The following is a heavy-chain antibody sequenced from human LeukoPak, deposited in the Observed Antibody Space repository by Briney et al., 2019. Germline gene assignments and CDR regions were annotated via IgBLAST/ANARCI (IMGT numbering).Heavy chain of an antibody. V-gene: IGHV4-39*01. CDR3: ARTVVTATIDGFQI. CDR2: IYYSGST. CDR1: GGSISSGSYY. D-gene: IGHD2-21*02. Sequence: KPSETLSLTCTVSGGSISSGSYYWGWIRQPPGKGLEWIGSIYYSGSTYYKPSLKSRVTISLDTSKNQFSLRLTSVTAADTAVYYCARTVVTATIDGFQIWGQGTMVTVSS. J-gene: IGHJ3*02.